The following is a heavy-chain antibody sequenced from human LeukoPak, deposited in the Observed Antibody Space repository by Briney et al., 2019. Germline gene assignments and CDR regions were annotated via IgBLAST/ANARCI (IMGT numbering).Heavy chain of an antibody. J-gene: IGHJ4*02. CDR3: ARLSRATTRDY. D-gene: IGHD1-26*01. CDR1: GDSINSGGYY. Sequence: PSQTLSLTCSVSGDSINSGGYYWSWIRQPPGKGLEWIGEINHSGSTNYNPSLKSRVTISVDTSKNQFSLKLSSVTAADTAVYYCARLSRATTRDYWGQGTLVTVSS. CDR2: INHSGST. V-gene: IGHV4-30-2*01.